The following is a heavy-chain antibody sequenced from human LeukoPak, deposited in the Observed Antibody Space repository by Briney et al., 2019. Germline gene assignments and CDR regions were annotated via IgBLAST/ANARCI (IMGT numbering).Heavy chain of an antibody. CDR2: INSDGSSI. D-gene: IGHD3-10*01. CDR1: GFTFSSHW. CDR3: AKGSSAGRPYYFDY. J-gene: IGHJ4*02. Sequence: GGSLRLSCAASGFTFSSHWMHWVRQAPGKGLVWVSRINSDGSSISYADSVKGRFTISRDNAKNTLYLQMNSLRAEDTAMYYCAKGSSAGRPYYFDYWGQGTLVTVSS. V-gene: IGHV3-74*01.